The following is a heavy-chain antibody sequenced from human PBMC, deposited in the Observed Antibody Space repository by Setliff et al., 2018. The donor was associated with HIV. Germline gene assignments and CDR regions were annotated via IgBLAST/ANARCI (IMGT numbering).Heavy chain of an antibody. V-gene: IGHV4-39*07. D-gene: IGHD5-12*01. Sequence: SATLSLTCTVSGGSISTSRYYWGWIRQPPGKGLEWIGEFTHGRSTNNNPSLKSRVTISGDTTKNQFSLKLTSVTAAGTAVYYCARGGRSTVATWAWFDPWGQGTLVTVSS. CDR1: GGSISTSRYY. CDR3: ARGGRSTVATWAWFDP. J-gene: IGHJ5*02. CDR2: FTHGRST.